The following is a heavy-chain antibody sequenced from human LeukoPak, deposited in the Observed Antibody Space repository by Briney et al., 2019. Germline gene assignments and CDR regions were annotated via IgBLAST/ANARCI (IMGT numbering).Heavy chain of an antibody. D-gene: IGHD3-10*01. CDR2: IKQDGSEK. Sequence: GGSLRLSCAASRFTFSSYGMHWVRQAPGKGLEWVANIKQDGSEKYYVDSVKGRFTISRDNAKNSLYLQMNSLRAEDTAVYYCARGGLLWFGEFREFDYWGQGTLVTVSS. CDR3: ARGGLLWFGEFREFDY. V-gene: IGHV3-7*01. CDR1: RFTFSSYG. J-gene: IGHJ4*02.